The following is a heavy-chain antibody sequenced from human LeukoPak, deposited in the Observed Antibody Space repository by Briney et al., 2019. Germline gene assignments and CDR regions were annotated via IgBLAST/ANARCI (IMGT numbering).Heavy chain of an antibody. J-gene: IGHJ5*02. CDR3: ARDNLSTTSNWFDP. CDR2: IWYDGSNK. D-gene: IGHD1-1*01. V-gene: IGHV3-33*01. CDR1: GFTFSSYG. Sequence: PGRSLRLSCAASGFTFSSYGIHWVRQAPGKGLEWVAVIWYDGSNKYYADSVKGRFTISRDNSKNTLYLQMNSLRAEDTAVYYCARDNLSTTSNWFDPWGQGTLVTVPS.